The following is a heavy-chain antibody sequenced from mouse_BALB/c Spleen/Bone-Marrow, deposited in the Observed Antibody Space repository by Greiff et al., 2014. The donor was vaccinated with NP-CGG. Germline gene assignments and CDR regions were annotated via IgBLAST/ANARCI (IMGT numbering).Heavy chain of an antibody. CDR1: GYSFTGYT. V-gene: IGHV1-25*01. CDR2: INPYNGGT. D-gene: IGHD1-1*01. CDR3: ARGDYYGSSSFAY. J-gene: IGHJ3*01. Sequence: EVQLVESGPELVKPGASMKISCKASGYSFTGYTMNWVKQSHGKNLEWIGLINPYNGGTSYNQKFKGKATLTVDKSSSTAYMELLSLTSYDSAVYYCARGDYYGSSSFAYWGQGTLVTVSA.